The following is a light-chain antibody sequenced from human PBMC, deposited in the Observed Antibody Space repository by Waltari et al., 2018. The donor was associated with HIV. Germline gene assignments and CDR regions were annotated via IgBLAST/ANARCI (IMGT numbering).Light chain of an antibody. CDR1: SIGGKS. CDR2: PDS. Sequence: SYVLTQPPSVSVAPGMTARITCGGNSIGGKSGHWYQQKPGQAPVVVIFPDSARPSGIPQRFAGSNSGNTATLTISRVEAGDEADYYCGTWDTSLSVGVFGGGTKLTVL. V-gene: IGLV3-21*01. CDR3: GTWDTSLSVGV. J-gene: IGLJ3*02.